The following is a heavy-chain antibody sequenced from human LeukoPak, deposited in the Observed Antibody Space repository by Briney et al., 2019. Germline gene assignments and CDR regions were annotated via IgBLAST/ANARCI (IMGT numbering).Heavy chain of an antibody. CDR3: AKASWGGATTTYFDY. CDR2: ISGSGANT. V-gene: IGHV3-23*01. Sequence: GGSLRLSCAASGFTFSSYAMSWVRQAPGKGLEWVSAISGSGANTYYADSVKGRFTISRDNSKNTLYLQMNSLRAEDTAVYYCAKASWGGATTTYFDYWGQGTLVTVSS. J-gene: IGHJ4*02. D-gene: IGHD1-26*01. CDR1: GFTFSSYA.